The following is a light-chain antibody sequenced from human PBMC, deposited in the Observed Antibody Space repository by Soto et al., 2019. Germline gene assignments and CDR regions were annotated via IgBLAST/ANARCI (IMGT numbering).Light chain of an antibody. Sequence: QSVLAQPPSASGAPGQRVTISCSGSSSSIGSNSVNWYQQLPGTAPKLLIYTNNQRPSGVPDRFSGSKSGTSASLAISGLQSEDEAAYYCATWDDSLNGPVFGGGTKLPVL. CDR3: ATWDDSLNGPV. V-gene: IGLV1-44*01. CDR2: TNN. J-gene: IGLJ3*02. CDR1: SSSIGSNS.